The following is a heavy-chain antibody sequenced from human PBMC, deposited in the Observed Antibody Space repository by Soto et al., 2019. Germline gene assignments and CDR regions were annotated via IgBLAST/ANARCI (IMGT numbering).Heavy chain of an antibody. D-gene: IGHD6-19*01. CDR1: GGSISSYY. Sequence: QVQLQESGPGLVKPSETLSLTCTVSGGSISSYYWSWIRQPPGKGLEWIGYIYYSGSTNYNPSLKSRVTISVDTSKNQFSLKLSSVTAADTAVYYCARGGSSSDWYFGYWGPGNPGHRLL. CDR3: ARGGSSSDWYFGY. CDR2: IYYSGST. J-gene: IGHJ4*02. V-gene: IGHV4-59*01.